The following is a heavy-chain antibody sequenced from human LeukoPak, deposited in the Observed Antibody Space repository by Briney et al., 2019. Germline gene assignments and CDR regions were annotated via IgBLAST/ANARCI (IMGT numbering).Heavy chain of an antibody. CDR3: ARDFRPFGY. D-gene: IGHD3-3*01. CDR1: GFTVSDNY. CDR2: IYSGGST. J-gene: IGHJ4*02. Sequence: LGGSLRLSCAASGFTVSDNYMSWVRQAPGKGLEWVSIIYSGGSTYYADSVKGRFTISRDSSQNTVYLQMNSLRAEDTAVYYCARDFRPFGYWGQGTLVTVSS. V-gene: IGHV3-66*01.